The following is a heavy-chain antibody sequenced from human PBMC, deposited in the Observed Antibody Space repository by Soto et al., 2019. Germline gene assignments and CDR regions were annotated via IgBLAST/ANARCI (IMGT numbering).Heavy chain of an antibody. D-gene: IGHD6-13*01. Sequence: QVQLQESGPGLVKPSQTLSLTCTVSGCSISRGGYYWSWIRQQPVKGLEWIGYIYYSGSTYYNPSLNSRVTISVDTSKNQCSLKLSAVTAADTAVYYCARSAAAGTFAYWGQGTLVTVSS. J-gene: IGHJ4*02. CDR2: IYYSGST. CDR1: GCSISRGGYY. V-gene: IGHV4-31*03. CDR3: ARSAAAGTFAY.